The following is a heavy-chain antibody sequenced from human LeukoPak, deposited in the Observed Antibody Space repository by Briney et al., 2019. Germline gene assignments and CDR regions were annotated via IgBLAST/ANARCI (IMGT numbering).Heavy chain of an antibody. CDR1: GGTFSSYA. Sequence: SVKVSCKASGGTFSSYAISWVRQAPGQGLEWMGGIIPIFGTANYAQKFQGRVTITADESTSTAYMALSSLRSEDTAVYYCASLWSPDYGVFDYWGQGTLVTVSS. CDR2: IIPIFGTA. CDR3: ASLWSPDYGVFDY. J-gene: IGHJ4*02. D-gene: IGHD4-17*01. V-gene: IGHV1-69*13.